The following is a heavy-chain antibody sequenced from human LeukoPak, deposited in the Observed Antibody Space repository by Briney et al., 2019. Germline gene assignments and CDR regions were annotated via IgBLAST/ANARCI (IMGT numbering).Heavy chain of an antibody. Sequence: SETLSLTCTVSDYSISSSNFYWDWIRQSPGKGLEWIGNIYYGETTSYNPSFKSRVTISVDSSKNQFSLEVNSVTAADTAMYFCVRHYVLHIVGPSYWGQGILVTVSS. D-gene: IGHD1-26*01. CDR3: VRHYVLHIVGPSY. CDR1: DYSISSSNFY. CDR2: IYYGETT. J-gene: IGHJ4*02. V-gene: IGHV4-39*01.